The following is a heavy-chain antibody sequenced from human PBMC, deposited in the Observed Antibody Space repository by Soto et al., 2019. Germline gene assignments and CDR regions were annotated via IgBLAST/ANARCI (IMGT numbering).Heavy chain of an antibody. CDR2: ISYDGSNK. V-gene: IGHV3-30*18. CDR1: GFTFSSYG. D-gene: IGHD2-21*02. CDR3: AKDSRIVVVTAPYDS. J-gene: IGHJ4*02. Sequence: QVQLVESGGGVVQPGRSLRLSCAASGFTFSSYGMHWVRQAPGKGLEWVAVISYDGSNKYYADSVKGRFTISRDTSKNTLYLQMNSLRAEDTAVYYCAKDSRIVVVTAPYDSWGQGTLVTVSS.